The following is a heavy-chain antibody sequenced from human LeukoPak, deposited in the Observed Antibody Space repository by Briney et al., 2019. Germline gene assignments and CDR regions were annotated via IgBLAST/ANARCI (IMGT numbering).Heavy chain of an antibody. J-gene: IGHJ4*02. V-gene: IGHV3-30*19. Sequence: GGSLRLSCAASGFTFSNYGMHWVRQAPGKGLEWVAVISYDGSNKYYADSVKGRFTISRDNSKNTLYLQMNSLRAEDTAVYYCARDHSGWLGYWGQGTLVTVSS. CDR1: GFTFSNYG. CDR3: ARDHSGWLGY. D-gene: IGHD6-19*01. CDR2: ISYDGSNK.